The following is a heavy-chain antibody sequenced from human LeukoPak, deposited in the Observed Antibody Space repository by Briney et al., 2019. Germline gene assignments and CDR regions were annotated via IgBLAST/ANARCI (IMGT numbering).Heavy chain of an antibody. D-gene: IGHD3-22*01. CDR3: ARGSRAYYYDSSGYLRASDAFDI. V-gene: IGHV3-21*01. CDR1: GFTFSSYS. CDR2: ISSSSSYI. J-gene: IGHJ3*02. Sequence: GGSLGLSCAASGFTFSSYSMNWVRQAPGKGLEWVSSISSSSSYIYYADSVKGRFTISRDNAKNSLYLQMNSLRAEDTAVYYCARGSRAYYYDSSGYLRASDAFDIWGQGTMVTVSS.